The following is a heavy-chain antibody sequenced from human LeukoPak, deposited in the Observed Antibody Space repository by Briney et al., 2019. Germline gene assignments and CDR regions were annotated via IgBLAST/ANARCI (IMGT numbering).Heavy chain of an antibody. J-gene: IGHJ4*02. CDR1: GDSVSSSSAA. CDR3: ARELTGFDY. D-gene: IGHD7-27*01. Sequence: SQTLSLTCAISGDSVSSSSAAWNWIRRSPSRGLEWLGRTYYRSKWYNEYAISVKSPITINADTSKNQFSLQLNSVTPEDTAVYYCARELTGFDYWGQGTLVTVSS. CDR2: TYYRSKWYN. V-gene: IGHV6-1*01.